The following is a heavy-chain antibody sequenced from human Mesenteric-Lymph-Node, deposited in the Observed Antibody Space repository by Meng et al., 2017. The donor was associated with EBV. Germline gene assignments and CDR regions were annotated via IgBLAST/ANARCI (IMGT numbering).Heavy chain of an antibody. CDR1: GDSVSSNRAA. CDR3: ARSGSSGWIDY. V-gene: IGHV6-1*01. D-gene: IGHD6-19*01. J-gene: IGHJ4*02. CDR2: TYYRSKWYN. Sequence: QVQLQQSGQGSVKPSHTLSLPCALAGDSVSSNRAAWNWSRQSPSRGLEWLGRTYYRSKWYNGYAVSVKSRITINPDTSKNQFSLQLNSVTPEDTAMYYCARSGSSGWIDYWGQGTLVTVSS.